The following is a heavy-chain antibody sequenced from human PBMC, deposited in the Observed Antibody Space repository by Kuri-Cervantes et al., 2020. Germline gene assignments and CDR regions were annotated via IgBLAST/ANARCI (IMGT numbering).Heavy chain of an antibody. CDR2: ISGSGDVT. J-gene: IGHJ6*03. CDR1: GLTFNNYA. CDR3: ARSRPDMDV. Sequence: GESLKISCTASGLTFNNYAMSWVRQAPGKGLAWVSGISGSGDVTHYADSVKGRFTISRDNAKNSLYLQMNSLRAEDTAVYYCARSRPDMDVWGKGTTVTVSS. V-gene: IGHV3-23*01.